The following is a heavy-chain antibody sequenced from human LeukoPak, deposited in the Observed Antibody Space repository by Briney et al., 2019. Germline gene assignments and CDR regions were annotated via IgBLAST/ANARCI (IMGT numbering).Heavy chain of an antibody. Sequence: PSETLSLTCSVSGGSISSYYWSWIRQPAGKGLEWIGRTYTSGSTNYNPSLKSRVTMSVDTSKNQFSLKLSSVTAADTAVYYCARCRVGWELHYYYYMDVWGKGTTVTISS. CDR2: TYTSGST. J-gene: IGHJ6*03. V-gene: IGHV4-4*07. CDR3: ARCRVGWELHYYYYMDV. D-gene: IGHD1-26*01. CDR1: GGSISSYY.